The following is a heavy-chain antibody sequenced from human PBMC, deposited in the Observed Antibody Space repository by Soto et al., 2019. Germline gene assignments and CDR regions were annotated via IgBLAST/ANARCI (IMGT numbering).Heavy chain of an antibody. CDR1: GGSITSGDYY. Sequence: QVQLQESGPGVVKPSQTLSLTCSVSGGSITSGDYYWTWIRQPPGKGLEYIGYIYKSGNTYYNPSLRSRVSVSIDTSTNQFSLKLSSVTAGDTAVYYCARGLGDYYVDFWGHGSLVIVSS. V-gene: IGHV4-30-4*01. J-gene: IGHJ4*01. CDR2: IYKSGNT. CDR3: ARGLGDYYVDF. D-gene: IGHD3-3*01.